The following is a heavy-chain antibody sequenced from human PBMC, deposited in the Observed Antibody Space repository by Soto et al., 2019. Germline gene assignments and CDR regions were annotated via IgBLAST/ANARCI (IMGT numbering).Heavy chain of an antibody. CDR3: ARHTPAISISDH. V-gene: IGHV4-39*01. D-gene: IGHD2-15*01. CDR1: GGSITGGSISSTTYY. CDR2: FFIGGNT. Sequence: SETLSLTCTVSGGSITGGSISSTTYYWGWMRQPPGKGLEWIASFFIGGNTYYNPSLKSRVTISVDTSKNQFSLKLSSVTAADTAVYYCARHTPAISISDHWGQGTLVTVSS. J-gene: IGHJ4*02.